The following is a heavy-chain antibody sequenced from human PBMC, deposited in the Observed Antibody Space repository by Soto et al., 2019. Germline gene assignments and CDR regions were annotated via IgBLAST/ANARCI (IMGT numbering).Heavy chain of an antibody. Sequence: SETLSLTCTFSCASIIGFYWSWIRKSAGKGLEWIGRIYATGTTDYNPSLKSRVMMSVDTSKKQFSLKLRSVAAADTAVYYCVRDGTKTLRDWFDPWGQGISVTVSS. CDR2: IYATGTT. J-gene: IGHJ5*02. CDR1: CASIIGFY. D-gene: IGHD1-1*01. CDR3: VRDGTKTLRDWFDP. V-gene: IGHV4-4*07.